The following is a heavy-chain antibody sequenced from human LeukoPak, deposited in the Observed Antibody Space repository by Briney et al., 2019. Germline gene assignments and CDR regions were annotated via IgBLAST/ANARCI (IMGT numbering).Heavy chain of an antibody. Sequence: GGSLRLSCSASGFTFSSYAMHWVRQAPGKGLEYVSAISSNGGSTYYADSVKGRFTISRDNAKNSLYLQMNSLRAEDTAVYYCARGVAGLLQFDYWGQGTLVTVSS. CDR1: GFTFSSYA. J-gene: IGHJ4*02. V-gene: IGHV3-64*04. D-gene: IGHD6-19*01. CDR2: ISSNGGST. CDR3: ARGVAGLLQFDY.